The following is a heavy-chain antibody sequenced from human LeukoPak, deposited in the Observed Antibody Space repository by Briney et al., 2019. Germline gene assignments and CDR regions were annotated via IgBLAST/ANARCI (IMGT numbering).Heavy chain of an antibody. CDR3: AKLEFGEQEISGYFYETKSSGVDV. V-gene: IGHV3-30*18. CDR1: GFTFSHHA. D-gene: IGHD3-22*01. Sequence: GGSLSLSCAASGFTFSHHAMHWVRRSPGKGLEWAAVISYDGNNKYYANSVKGRFTISRDNPKNTLYLQMNSLRPDDTAVYYCAKLEFGEQEISGYFYETKSSGVDVWGKGTMVIVSS. J-gene: IGHJ3*01. CDR2: ISYDGNNK.